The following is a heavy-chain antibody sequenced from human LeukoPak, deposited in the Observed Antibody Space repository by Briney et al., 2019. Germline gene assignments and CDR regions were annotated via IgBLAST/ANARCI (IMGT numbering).Heavy chain of an antibody. CDR2: ISGSGDGT. J-gene: IGHJ4*02. CDR1: GFTFSNYA. D-gene: IGHD2-15*01. V-gene: IGHV3-23*01. CDR3: AKDSVVVAGLVNYFDY. Sequence: GGSLRLSCAASGFTFSNYAMSWVRQAPGKGLEWVSGISGSGDGTDYADSVKGRFTISRDNSRNKLYLQMNSLRIEDTAVYYCAKDSVVVAGLVNYFDYWGQGTLVTVSS.